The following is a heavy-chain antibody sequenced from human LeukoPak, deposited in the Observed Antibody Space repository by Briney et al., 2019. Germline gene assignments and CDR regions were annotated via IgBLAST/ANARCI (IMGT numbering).Heavy chain of an antibody. CDR1: GGSISNYY. V-gene: IGHV4-59*13. Sequence: NPSETLSLTCAVSGGSISNYYWSWIRQPPGKGLEWMGYISDSGSNKYNPSLKKRVTISLEKSKKKFLLQLSSAPAADPTVYYCSRGYSSSWLFFDYWGQGALVTVSS. CDR2: ISDSGSN. D-gene: IGHD6-13*01. CDR3: SRGYSSSWLFFDY. J-gene: IGHJ4*02.